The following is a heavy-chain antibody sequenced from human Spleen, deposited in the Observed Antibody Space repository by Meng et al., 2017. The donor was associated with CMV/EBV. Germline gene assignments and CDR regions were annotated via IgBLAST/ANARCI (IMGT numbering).Heavy chain of an antibody. Sequence: SETLSLTCAVYGGSFSGYYLSWIRQSPGKGLEWIGEINNSGSTNYIPSLRSRVTISLDTSNKQVSLRLTSVTAADTAVYYCARGNRGRVFSSSWPDSYYYGMDVWGQRTTVTVSS. CDR3: ARGNRGRVFSSSWPDSYYYGMDV. J-gene: IGHJ6*02. V-gene: IGHV4-34*01. CDR2: INNSGST. D-gene: IGHD6-13*01. CDR1: GGSFSGYY.